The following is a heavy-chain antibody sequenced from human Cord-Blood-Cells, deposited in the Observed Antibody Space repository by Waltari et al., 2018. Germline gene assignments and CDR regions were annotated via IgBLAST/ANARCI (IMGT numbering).Heavy chain of an antibody. Sequence: QVQLVQSGAEVKKPGSSVKVSCKASGGTFSSYAISWVRQAPGQGLEWMGGIIPIFGTANYAQKFQGRVTITADKSTSTAYMELSSLRSEDTAVYYCARDGNYGGNIDYYYGMDVWGQGTTVTVSS. J-gene: IGHJ6*02. CDR1: GGTFSSYA. CDR3: ARDGNYGGNIDYYYGMDV. V-gene: IGHV1-69*06. D-gene: IGHD4-17*01. CDR2: IIPIFGTA.